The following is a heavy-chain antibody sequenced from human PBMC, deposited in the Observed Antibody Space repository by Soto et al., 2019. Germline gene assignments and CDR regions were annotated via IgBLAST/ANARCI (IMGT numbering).Heavy chain of an antibody. Sequence: QVQLVQSGAEVKKPGSSVKVSCKTSGGTFSNYAISWVRQAPGQGLEWMGGIIPMSGTANYAQRFLGSVTISADESTSAAYMELNGLRSEDAAVYYCAGDLRSGNYYFSFGMDGWGQGTTVTVSS. J-gene: IGHJ6*02. CDR1: GGTFSNYA. CDR3: AGDLRSGNYYFSFGMDG. D-gene: IGHD3-16*01. CDR2: IIPMSGTA. V-gene: IGHV1-69*12.